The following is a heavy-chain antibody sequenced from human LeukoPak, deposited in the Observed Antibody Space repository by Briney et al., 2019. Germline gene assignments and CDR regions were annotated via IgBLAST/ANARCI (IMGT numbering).Heavy chain of an antibody. J-gene: IGHJ4*02. CDR1: GFTFSRYW. CDR2: IGDSGVPT. D-gene: IGHD3/OR15-3a*01. Sequence: GGSLRLSCAASGFTFSRYWMHWVRQAPGRGLEWVSSIGDSGVPTYYADSVKGRFTISRDNSQNTLYLQMNSLGADDTAVYYCAKVATWTYFDSWGQGTLVTVST. V-gene: IGHV3-23*01. CDR3: AKVATWTYFDS.